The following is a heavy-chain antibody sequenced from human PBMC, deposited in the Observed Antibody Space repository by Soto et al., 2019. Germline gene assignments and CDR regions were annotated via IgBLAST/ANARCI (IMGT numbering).Heavy chain of an antibody. V-gene: IGHV1-18*01. CDR1: GYTFTSYG. D-gene: IGHD3-22*01. CDR2: ICAYNGNP. Sequence: ASVKVSCKASGYTFTSYGISWVRQAPGQGLEWMGWICAYNGNPNHAQKLQGRVTMTTDTSTSTAYMELRSLRSDDTAVYYCARDRYYYDSSGYGGVNAFDIWGQGTMVTVSS. J-gene: IGHJ3*02. CDR3: ARDRYYYDSSGYGGVNAFDI.